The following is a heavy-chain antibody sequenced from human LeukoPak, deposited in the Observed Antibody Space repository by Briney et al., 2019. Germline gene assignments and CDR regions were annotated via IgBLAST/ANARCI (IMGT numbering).Heavy chain of an antibody. CDR3: AREVRGVTDPYYYYYYMDV. CDR2: INPSGGST. CDR1: GYTFTSYY. D-gene: IGHD3-10*01. Sequence: ASVKVSCKASGYTFTSYYMHWVRQAPGQGLEWMGIINPSGGSTSYAQKFQGRVTMTRDTSTSTVYMELSSLRSEDTAVYYCAREVRGVTDPYYYYYYMDVWGKGTTVTISS. J-gene: IGHJ6*03. V-gene: IGHV1-46*01.